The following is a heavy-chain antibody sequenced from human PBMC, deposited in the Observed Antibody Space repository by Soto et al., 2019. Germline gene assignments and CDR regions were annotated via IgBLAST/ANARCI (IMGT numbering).Heavy chain of an antibody. CDR3: ARSGYSGYAVYFDY. CDR2: INHSGST. Sequence: TSETLSLTCAVYGGSFSGYYWSWIRQPPGKGLEWIGEINHSGSTNYNPSLKSRVTISVDMSKNQFSLKLSSVTAADTAVYYCARSGYSGYAVYFDYWGQGTLVTVS. V-gene: IGHV4-34*01. J-gene: IGHJ4*02. D-gene: IGHD5-12*01. CDR1: GGSFSGYY.